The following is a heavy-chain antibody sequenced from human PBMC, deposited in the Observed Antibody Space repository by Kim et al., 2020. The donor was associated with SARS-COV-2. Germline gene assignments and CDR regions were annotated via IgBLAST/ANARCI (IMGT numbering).Heavy chain of an antibody. CDR1: GYTFTAYG. Sequence: ASVKVSCKASGYTFTAYGISWVRQAPGQGLEWMGWISGYNGDTSYAQKVQGRVTMTTDTSTTTAYMELRSLRSDDTAVYYCARDHSLTYFYDSSDYYDDAFDIWGQGTMVTVSS. D-gene: IGHD3-22*01. J-gene: IGHJ3*02. CDR2: ISGYNGDT. CDR3: ARDHSLTYFYDSSDYYDDAFDI. V-gene: IGHV1-18*01.